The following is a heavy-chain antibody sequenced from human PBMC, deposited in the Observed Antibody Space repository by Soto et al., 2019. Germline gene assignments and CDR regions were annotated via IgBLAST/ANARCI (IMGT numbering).Heavy chain of an antibody. CDR3: ASWADAADEDYFHH. V-gene: IGHV3-48*04. CDR1: GFKISSSS. Sequence: GGSLRLSCAAFGFKISSSSMNWVRQAPGRGLEWVAYISDSGSNTLYADSAKGRFTISRDNAKTSLYLQMNNLRAEDTATYYCASWADAADEDYFHHWGQGTLVTVSS. CDR2: ISDSGSNT. D-gene: IGHD3-16*01. J-gene: IGHJ1*01.